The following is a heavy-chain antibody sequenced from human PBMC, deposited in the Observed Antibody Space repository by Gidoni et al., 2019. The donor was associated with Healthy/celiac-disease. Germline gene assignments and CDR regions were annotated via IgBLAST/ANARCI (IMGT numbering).Heavy chain of an antibody. CDR2: IRSKANSYAT. CDR1: GFTFSGSA. CDR3: TRITMVQGPLTPYYYYMDV. D-gene: IGHD3-10*01. Sequence: EVQLVESGGGLVQPGGSLKLSCAASGFTFSGSAMHWVRQASGKGLEWVGRIRSKANSYATAYAASVKGRFTISRDDSKNTAYLQMNSLKTEDTAVYYCTRITMVQGPLTPYYYYMDVWGKGTTVTVSS. V-gene: IGHV3-73*01. J-gene: IGHJ6*03.